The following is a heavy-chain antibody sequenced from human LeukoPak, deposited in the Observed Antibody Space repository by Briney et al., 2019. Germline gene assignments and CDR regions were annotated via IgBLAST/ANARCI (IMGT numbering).Heavy chain of an antibody. Sequence: ESLRLSCAASGFIFRNYWMNWIRQPPGNGLEWIGEVNHSGSTNYNPSLMSRVTISVDTSKNQFSLKLSSVTAADTAVYYCARGRRKLGPNYYYYGMDVWGQGTTVTVSS. J-gene: IGHJ6*02. V-gene: IGHV4-34*01. D-gene: IGHD6-13*01. CDR2: VNHSGST. CDR1: GFIFRNYW. CDR3: ARGRRKLGPNYYYYGMDV.